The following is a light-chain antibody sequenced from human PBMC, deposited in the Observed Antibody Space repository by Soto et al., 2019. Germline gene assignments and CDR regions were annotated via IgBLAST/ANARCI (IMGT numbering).Light chain of an antibody. CDR3: QQYGGSPPT. J-gene: IGKJ1*01. V-gene: IGKV3-20*01. CDR2: VAS. Sequence: EIVLTQSPGTLSSSPGERATLSCRASQSVSSNYLAWYQRKPGQPPRLLIYVASNRATDIPYRFIGSGSGTDFTLTITRLEPDDFAMYYCQQYGGSPPTFGQGTKVEIK. CDR1: QSVSSNY.